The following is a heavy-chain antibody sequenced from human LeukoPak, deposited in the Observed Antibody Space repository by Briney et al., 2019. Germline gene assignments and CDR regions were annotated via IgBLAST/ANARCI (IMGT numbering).Heavy chain of an antibody. Sequence: EESLKISCKASGYSFTDYWIGWVRHMPGKGLELMWIIYPRDSHTIYIPSFQGQVTVSADKSITTAYLQWSSLKASDTAIYYCTRVDFYYYYMDFWGKGTTVSVSS. CDR3: TRVDFYYYYMDF. CDR2: IYPRDSHT. J-gene: IGHJ6*03. CDR1: GYSFTDYW. V-gene: IGHV5-51*01.